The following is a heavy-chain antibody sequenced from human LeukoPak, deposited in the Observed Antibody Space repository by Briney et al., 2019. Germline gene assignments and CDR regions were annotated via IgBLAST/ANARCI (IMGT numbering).Heavy chain of an antibody. CDR2: ISSSSSYI. Sequence: GGSLRLSCAASGFTFSSYSMNWVRQAPGKGLEWVSSISSSSSYIYYADSVRGRFTISRDNAKNSLYLQMNSLRAEDTAVYYCAREFYCSGGGCYLQAFDIWGQGTMVTVSS. CDR3: AREFYCSGGGCYLQAFDI. CDR1: GFTFSSYS. D-gene: IGHD2-15*01. V-gene: IGHV3-21*01. J-gene: IGHJ3*02.